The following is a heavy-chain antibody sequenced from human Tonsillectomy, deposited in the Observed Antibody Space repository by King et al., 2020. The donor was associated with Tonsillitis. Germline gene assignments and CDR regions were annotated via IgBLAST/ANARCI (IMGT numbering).Heavy chain of an antibody. D-gene: IGHD4-17*01. CDR2: IYYSGST. J-gene: IGHJ2*01. CDR3: ARNGAYGVYWYFDL. CDR1: GGSVSSGGYY. V-gene: IGHV4-61*08. Sequence: LQLQESGPGLVKPSETLSLTCIVSGGSVSSGGYYWSWIRQPPGKGLEWIGFIYYSGSTNYNPSLKSRVTTSVDTSKNQFSLKLSSVTAADTAVYYCARNGAYGVYWYFDLWGRGTLVTVSS.